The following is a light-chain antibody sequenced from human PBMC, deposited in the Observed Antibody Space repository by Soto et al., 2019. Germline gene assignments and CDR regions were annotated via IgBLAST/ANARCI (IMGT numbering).Light chain of an antibody. J-gene: IGLJ1*01. CDR1: SSYVGRYNY. CDR3: SSYTSSSTRV. CDR2: DVN. Sequence: QSVLTQPASVSGSPGQSITISCIGTSSYVGRYNYVSWYQQHPGQAPRLMIYDVNNRPSGVSNRFSGSKSDNTASLTISGLQAEDEADYYCSSYTSSSTRVFGTGTKVTVL. V-gene: IGLV2-14*01.